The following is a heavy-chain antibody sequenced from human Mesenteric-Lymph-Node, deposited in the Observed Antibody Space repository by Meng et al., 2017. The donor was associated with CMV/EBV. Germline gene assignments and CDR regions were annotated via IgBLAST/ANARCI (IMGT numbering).Heavy chain of an antibody. CDR2: IRFDGDNK. Sequence: GESLKISCAASGFTFSSYGMHWVRQAPGKGLEWVAFIRFDGDNKYYADSVKGRFTISRDNSKNTLYLQMNSLRPEDTAVYYCARQIGDWGQGTLVTVSS. CDR3: ARQIGD. J-gene: IGHJ4*02. CDR1: GFTFSSYG. V-gene: IGHV3-30*02. D-gene: IGHD3-10*01.